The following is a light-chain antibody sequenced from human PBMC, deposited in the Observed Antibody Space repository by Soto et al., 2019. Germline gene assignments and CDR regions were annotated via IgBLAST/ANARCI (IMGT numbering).Light chain of an antibody. CDR2: DVS. J-gene: IGLJ1*01. Sequence: QSVLTQPASVSGSPGQSITISCTGTSSDVGGYNYVSWYQQHPGKAPKLMIYDVSNRPSGVSNRFSGSKSGNTVSLTISGLQAEDEADYYCNSYTSSSTYVFGTGPKSPS. CDR1: SSDVGGYNY. V-gene: IGLV2-14*01. CDR3: NSYTSSSTYV.